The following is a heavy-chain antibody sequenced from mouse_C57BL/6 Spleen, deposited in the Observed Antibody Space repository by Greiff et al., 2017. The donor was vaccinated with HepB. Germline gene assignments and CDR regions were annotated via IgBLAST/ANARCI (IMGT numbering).Heavy chain of an antibody. CDR1: GYTFTDYY. D-gene: IGHD2-1*01. Sequence: EVQLQQSGPELVKPGASVKISCKASGYTFTDYYMNWVKQSHGKSLEWIGDINPNNGGTSYNQKFKGKATLTVDKSSSTAYMELRSLTSEDSAVYYCARYGEGNYLAWFAYWGQGTLVTVSA. V-gene: IGHV1-26*01. CDR2: INPNNGGT. CDR3: ARYGEGNYLAWFAY. J-gene: IGHJ3*01.